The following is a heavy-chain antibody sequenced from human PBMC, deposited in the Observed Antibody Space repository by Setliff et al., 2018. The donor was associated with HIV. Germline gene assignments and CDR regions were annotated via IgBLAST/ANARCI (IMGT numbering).Heavy chain of an antibody. V-gene: IGHV4-61*02. CDR2: IFRAGNA. CDR1: GGSINSGAYL. D-gene: IGHD2-8*01. Sequence: PSETLSLTCTVSGGSINSGAYLWAWIRQPAGKGLEWIGRIFRAGNATYNPSLKSRAILSVDTSQNQFSLQLKHVTAADTAVYYCAGHKSGLQTLMTWFDPWGQGTVVTVSS. CDR3: AGHKSGLQTLMTWFDP. J-gene: IGHJ5*02.